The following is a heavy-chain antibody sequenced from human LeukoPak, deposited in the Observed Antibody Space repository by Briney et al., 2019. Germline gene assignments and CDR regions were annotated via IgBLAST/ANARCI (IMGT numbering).Heavy chain of an antibody. CDR2: INSDWTTT. J-gene: IGHJ3*02. CDR3: ARGTIYGLDAFDI. CDR1: GFTFSDYW. D-gene: IGHD3-3*01. Sequence: GGSLRLSCAASGFTFSDYWMHWVRQAQGKGLVWVSRINSDWTTTSYADSVKGRFTISRDNAKNTLYLQMNSLRAEDTVVYYCARGTIYGLDAFDIWGQGTMVTVSS. V-gene: IGHV3-74*01.